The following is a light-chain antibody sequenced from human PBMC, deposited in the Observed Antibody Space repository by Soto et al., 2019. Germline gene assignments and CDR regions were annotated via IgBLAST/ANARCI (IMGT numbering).Light chain of an antibody. CDR1: SSDVGVSNF. Sequence: QSALTQPASVSGSPGQSITISCTGTSSDVGVSNFVSWYQQYPGKAPKLIIYEVSNRPSGVSNRFSGSKSGNTASLTISGLQAEDEADYYCQSYDSGLSDYLFGSGTKVTVL. CDR2: EVS. V-gene: IGLV2-14*01. CDR3: QSYDSGLSDYL. J-gene: IGLJ1*01.